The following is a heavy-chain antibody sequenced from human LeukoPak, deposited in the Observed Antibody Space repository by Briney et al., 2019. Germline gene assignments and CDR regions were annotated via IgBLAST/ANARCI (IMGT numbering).Heavy chain of an antibody. V-gene: IGHV4-61*09. D-gene: IGHD3-22*01. J-gene: IGHJ4*02. Sequence: SQTLSLTCTVSGGSVSSGSYYWSWIRQPAGKGLEWIGEIYHSGSTNYNPSLKSRVTISVDKSKNQFSLKLSSVTAADTAVYYCARCSGYDSSGYGLDYWGQGTLVTVSS. CDR3: ARCSGYDSSGYGLDY. CDR2: IYHSGST. CDR1: GGSVSSGSYY.